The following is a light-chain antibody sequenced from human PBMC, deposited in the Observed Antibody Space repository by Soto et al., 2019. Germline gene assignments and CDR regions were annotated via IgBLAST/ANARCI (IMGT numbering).Light chain of an antibody. CDR1: QSIRAW. CDR2: KAS. Sequence: DIQMTQSHSTLSASVGDRVSINCRASQSIRAWLAWYQQKPGKAPRLLIYKASTLEIGVPSRFSGSGSGTEFTLTISSLQPDDVATYYCQQYNDYSWTFGHGTKVEIK. V-gene: IGKV1-5*03. J-gene: IGKJ1*01. CDR3: QQYNDYSWT.